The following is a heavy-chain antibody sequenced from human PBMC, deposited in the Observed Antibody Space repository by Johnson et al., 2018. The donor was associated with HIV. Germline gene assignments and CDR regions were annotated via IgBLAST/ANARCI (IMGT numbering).Heavy chain of an antibody. CDR1: GFTFDDYV. J-gene: IGHJ3*02. CDR2: ISWNSGDI. V-gene: IGHV3-9*01. D-gene: IGHD5-24*01. Sequence: VQLVESGGGLVQPGRSLRLSCAASGFTFDDYVMHWVRQAPGKGLEWVSGISWNSGDIGYADSVKGRFTISRDNAKNSLYLQINSLRAEDTALYYCTKERRYNARGGSGTFDIWGQGTMVTVSS. CDR3: TKERRYNARGGSGTFDI.